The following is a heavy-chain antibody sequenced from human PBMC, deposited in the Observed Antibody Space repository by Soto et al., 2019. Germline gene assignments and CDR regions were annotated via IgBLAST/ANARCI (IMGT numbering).Heavy chain of an antibody. CDR3: VKDPGIAAAVGYFQH. CDR1: GFTFSSYA. CDR2: ISSNGGST. Sequence: PGGSLRLSCSVSGFTFSSYAMHWVRQAPGKGLEYVSAISSNGGSTYYADSVKVRFTISRDNSKNTLYLQMSSLRAEDTAVYYCVKDPGIAAAVGYFQHWGQGTLVTVSS. D-gene: IGHD6-13*01. J-gene: IGHJ1*01. V-gene: IGHV3-64D*06.